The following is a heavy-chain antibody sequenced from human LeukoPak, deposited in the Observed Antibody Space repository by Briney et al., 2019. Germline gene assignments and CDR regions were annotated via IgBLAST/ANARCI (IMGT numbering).Heavy chain of an antibody. V-gene: IGHV3-48*01. J-gene: IGHJ4*02. CDR3: ARDGCSSTSCYIGGFDY. CDR1: GFTFSSYS. CDR2: ISSSSSTI. Sequence: GGSLRLSCAASGFTFSSYSMNWVRQAPGKGLEWVSYISSSSSTIYYADSVKGRFTISRDNAKNSLYLQMNSLRAEDTAVYYCARDGCSSTSCYIGGFDYWGQGTLVTVSS. D-gene: IGHD2-2*02.